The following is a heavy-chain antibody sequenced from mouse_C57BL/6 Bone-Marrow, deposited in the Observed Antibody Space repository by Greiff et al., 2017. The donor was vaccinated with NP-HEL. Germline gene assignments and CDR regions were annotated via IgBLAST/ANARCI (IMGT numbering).Heavy chain of an antibody. CDR1: GYTFTSYW. D-gene: IGHD2-3*01. Sequence: QVQLQQSGAELVRPGSSVKLFCKASGYTFTSYWMHWVKQRPIQGLEWIGNIDPSDSETHYNQKFKDKATLTVDKSSSTAYMQLSSLTSEDSAVYYCARWLLPWYFDVWGTGTTVTVSS. CDR2: IDPSDSET. J-gene: IGHJ1*03. CDR3: ARWLLPWYFDV. V-gene: IGHV1-52*01.